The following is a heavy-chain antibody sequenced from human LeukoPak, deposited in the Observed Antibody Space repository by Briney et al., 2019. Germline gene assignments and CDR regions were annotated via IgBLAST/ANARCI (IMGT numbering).Heavy chain of an antibody. Sequence: SETLSLTCTVSGDSISGYYWSWLRQPPGRGLEWIAYFYHSGSTTYNPSLKGPVTISVDTSKNQFSLKLSSVTAADTAVYYCARGPNSGYGRFDYWGQGTLVTVSS. CDR2: FYHSGST. CDR1: GDSISGYY. CDR3: ARGPNSGYGRFDY. V-gene: IGHV4-59*01. J-gene: IGHJ4*02. D-gene: IGHD5-12*01.